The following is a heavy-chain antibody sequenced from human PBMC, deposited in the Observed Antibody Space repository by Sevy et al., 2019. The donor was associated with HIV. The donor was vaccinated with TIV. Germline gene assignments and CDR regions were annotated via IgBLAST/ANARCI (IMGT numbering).Heavy chain of an antibody. V-gene: IGHV3-21*01. J-gene: IGHJ4*02. CDR2: ISSGSSYI. Sequence: GSLRLSCAASGFTFSYYNMNWVRQAPGKGLEWVSSISSGSSYIYYADSVKGRFTISRDNAKNSLYLQMNSLRAEDTAVYYCARLGPYDIGYWGQGTLVTVSS. CDR1: GFTFSYYN. CDR3: ARLGPYDIGY. D-gene: IGHD3-22*01.